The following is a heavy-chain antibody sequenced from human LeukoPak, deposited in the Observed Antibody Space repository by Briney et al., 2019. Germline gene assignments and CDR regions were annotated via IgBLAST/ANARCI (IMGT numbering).Heavy chain of an antibody. J-gene: IGHJ3*02. CDR3: VRGGQGDGYSADEAFDI. CDR2: TYYRSKWYS. D-gene: IGHD5-24*01. V-gene: IGHV6-1*01. Sequence: QTLSLTCVISGDSVSSNSTACNWIRQSPSRGLEWLGRTYYRSKWYSDYAVSVKSRITINPDTSKNQFSLQLNSVTPEDTAVYYCVRGGQGDGYSADEAFDIWGQGTMVTVSS. CDR1: GDSVSSNSTA.